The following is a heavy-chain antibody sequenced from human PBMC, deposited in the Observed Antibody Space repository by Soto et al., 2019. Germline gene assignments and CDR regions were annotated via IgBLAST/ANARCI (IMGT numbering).Heavy chain of an antibody. CDR1: GFTFSSYS. Sequence: GGSLRLSCAASGFTFSSYSMNWVRQAPGKGLEWVSSISSSSSYIYYADSVKGRFTISRDNAKNSLYLQMNSLRAEDTAVYYCARDSSYCSGGSCYGYYMDVWGKGTTVTVSS. D-gene: IGHD2-15*01. CDR2: ISSSSSYI. V-gene: IGHV3-21*01. J-gene: IGHJ6*03. CDR3: ARDSSYCSGGSCYGYYMDV.